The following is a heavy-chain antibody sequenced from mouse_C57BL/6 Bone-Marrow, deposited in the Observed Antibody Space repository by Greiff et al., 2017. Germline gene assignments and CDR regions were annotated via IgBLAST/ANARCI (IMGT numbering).Heavy chain of an antibody. V-gene: IGHV1-26*01. Sequence: EVQLQQSGPELVKPGASVKISCKASGYTFTDYYMNWVKQSHGKSLEWIGDINPNNGGTSYNQKFKGKATLTVDKSSSTAYMELRSLTSEDSAVYYCARCLGRGYWGQGTTLTVPS. CDR2: INPNNGGT. CDR1: GYTFTDYY. CDR3: ARCLGRGY. D-gene: IGHD4-1*01. J-gene: IGHJ2*01.